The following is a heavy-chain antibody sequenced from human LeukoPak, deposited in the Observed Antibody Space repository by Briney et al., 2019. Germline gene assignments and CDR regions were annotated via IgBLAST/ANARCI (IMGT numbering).Heavy chain of an antibody. D-gene: IGHD2-2*01. V-gene: IGHV3-30-3*01. Sequence: GRSLRLSCAASGFTFSSYAMHWVRQAPGKGLEWVAVISYDGSNKYYADSVKGRFTISRDNSKNTLYLQMNSLRAEDTAVYYCARFSSRAFDIWGQGTMVTVSS. CDR3: ARFSSRAFDI. J-gene: IGHJ3*02. CDR1: GFTFSSYA. CDR2: ISYDGSNK.